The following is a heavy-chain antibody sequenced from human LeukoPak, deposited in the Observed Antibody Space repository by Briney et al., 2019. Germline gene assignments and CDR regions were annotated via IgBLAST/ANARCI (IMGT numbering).Heavy chain of an antibody. Sequence: PGGSLRLSCAASGFTFDDYGMSWVRQAPGKGLEWVSGINWNGGGTGYADSVKGRFPISRDNAKNSLYLQMNSLRAEDTALYYCASLSGYYDSSGYITHWGQGTLVTVSS. J-gene: IGHJ4*02. CDR1: GFTFDDYG. CDR2: INWNGGGT. V-gene: IGHV3-20*04. CDR3: ASLSGYYDSSGYITH. D-gene: IGHD3-22*01.